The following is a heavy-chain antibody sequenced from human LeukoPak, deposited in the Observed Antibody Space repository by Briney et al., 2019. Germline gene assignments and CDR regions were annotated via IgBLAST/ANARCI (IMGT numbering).Heavy chain of an antibody. D-gene: IGHD5-18*01. CDR3: ARVRYSYGSTPFDY. J-gene: IGHJ4*02. Sequence: GGSLRLSCAASGFTFSSYAMHWVRQAPGKGLEWVAVISYDGSNKYYADSVKGRFTISRDNSKNTLYLQMNSLRAEDTAVYYCARVRYSYGSTPFDYWGQGTLVTVSS. V-gene: IGHV3-30*04. CDR1: GFTFSSYA. CDR2: ISYDGSNK.